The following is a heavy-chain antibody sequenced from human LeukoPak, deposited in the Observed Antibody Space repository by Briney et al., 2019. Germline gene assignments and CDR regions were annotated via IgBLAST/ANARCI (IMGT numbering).Heavy chain of an antibody. CDR3: ASLHYDSSAFYSFFDY. V-gene: IGHV4-59*08. Sequence: SETLSLTCTVSGGSINSYYWSWIRQPPGKGLEWIAYIYNSGTINYNPSLKSRVTISSDTSKNHVSLKVTSVTAADTAVYYCASLHYDSSAFYSFFDYWGQGTLVTVSS. CDR1: GGSINSYY. J-gene: IGHJ4*02. CDR2: IYNSGTI. D-gene: IGHD3-22*01.